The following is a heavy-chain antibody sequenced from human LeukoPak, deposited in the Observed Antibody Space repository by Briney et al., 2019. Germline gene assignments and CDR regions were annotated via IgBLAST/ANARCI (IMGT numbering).Heavy chain of an antibody. D-gene: IGHD3-3*01. V-gene: IGHV1-46*01. CDR3: ARGQRGGLSGRLGGLFASYYTYYYMDV. CDR1: GSTFTMFY. Sequence: ASVKVSCKASGSTFTMFYIHWVRLAPGQGLEWMGLINPSDGATTYAQRFQGRVTMTRDMSTTTVYMDLRSLRSEDTAVYFCARGQRGGLSGRLGGLFASYYTYYYMDVWGRGTTVTVSS. J-gene: IGHJ6*03. CDR2: INPSDGAT.